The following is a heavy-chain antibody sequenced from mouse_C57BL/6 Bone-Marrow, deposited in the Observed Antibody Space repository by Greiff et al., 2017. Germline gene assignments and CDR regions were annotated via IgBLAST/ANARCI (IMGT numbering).Heavy chain of an antibody. V-gene: IGHV14-4*01. D-gene: IGHD2-4*01. J-gene: IGHJ4*01. CDR2: IDPENGDT. CDR1: GFNIKDDY. Sequence: EVKVVESGAELVRPGASVKLSCTASGFNIKDDYMHWVKQRPEQGLEWIGWIDPENGDTEYASKFQGKATITADTSSNTAYLQLSSLTSEDTAVYYCTRYYDYPYAMDYWGQGTSVTVSS. CDR3: TRYYDYPYAMDY.